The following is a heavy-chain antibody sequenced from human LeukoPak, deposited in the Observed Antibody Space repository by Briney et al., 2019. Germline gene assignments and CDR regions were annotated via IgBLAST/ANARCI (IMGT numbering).Heavy chain of an antibody. CDR1: GVSISSYY. Sequence: SETLSLTCTVSGVSISSYYWSWIRQPPGKGLEWIGYLYYSGNTNYNPSLKSRVTISVDTSKNQFSLKLSSVTAADTAVYYCARAGGGYSFSYWGQGTLVTVSS. D-gene: IGHD2-15*01. J-gene: IGHJ4*02. CDR3: ARAGGGYSFSY. CDR2: LYYSGNT. V-gene: IGHV4-59*01.